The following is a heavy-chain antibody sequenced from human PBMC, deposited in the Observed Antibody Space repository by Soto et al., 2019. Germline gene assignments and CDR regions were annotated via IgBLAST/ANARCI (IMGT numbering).Heavy chain of an antibody. Sequence: ASVKVSCKASGYTFTSYGISWVRQAPVQGLEWMGWLSAYNGNTNYAQKLQGRVTMTTDTSKSTAYMELRSLRSDDTAVYYCARLRIAALDYWGQGSLVTVSS. CDR2: LSAYNGNT. CDR3: ARLRIAALDY. J-gene: IGHJ4*02. CDR1: GYTFTSYG. D-gene: IGHD6-6*01. V-gene: IGHV1-18*01.